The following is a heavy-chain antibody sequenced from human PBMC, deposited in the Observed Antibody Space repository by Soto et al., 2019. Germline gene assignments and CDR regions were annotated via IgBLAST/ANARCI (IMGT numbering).Heavy chain of an antibody. D-gene: IGHD1-26*01. Sequence: QVQLVESGGGLVKPGGSLRLSCAASGFTFSDYSMSWIRQTPGKGLEWISFMSSSGSTIYIADSVKGRLTISRDNAKTSLYLEMNSLRAEDTAVYYCAIVRDFLQTSANYDDAFDIWRQGTMVTVSS. CDR2: MSSSGSTI. CDR1: GFTFSDYS. V-gene: IGHV3-11*01. J-gene: IGHJ3*02. CDR3: AIVRDFLQTSANYDDAFDI.